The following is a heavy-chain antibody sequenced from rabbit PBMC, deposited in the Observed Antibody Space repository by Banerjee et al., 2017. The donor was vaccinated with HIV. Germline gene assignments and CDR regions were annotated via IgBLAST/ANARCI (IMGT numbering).Heavy chain of an antibody. CDR1: GFSFSNKYV. J-gene: IGHJ4*01. CDR3: VRDNGWAALFDL. Sequence: QEQLVESGGDLVKPEGSLTLTCTASGFSFSNKYVMCWVRQAPGKGLEWIACINAGSSGNTYVASWAKGRFTISSHNAQNTVSLQLNSLTAADTATYFCVRDNGWAALFDLWGQGTLVTVS. D-gene: IGHD4-1*01. V-gene: IGHV1S45*01. CDR2: INAGSSGNT.